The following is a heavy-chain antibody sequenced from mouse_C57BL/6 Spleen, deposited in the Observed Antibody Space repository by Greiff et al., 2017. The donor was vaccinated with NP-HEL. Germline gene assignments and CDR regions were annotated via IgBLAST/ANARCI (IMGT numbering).Heavy chain of an antibody. CDR3: TLYYDYDSFDY. CDR1: GFTFSDAW. CDR2: IRNKANNHAT. D-gene: IGHD2-4*01. J-gene: IGHJ2*01. Sequence: EVQGVESGGGLVQPGGSMKLSCAASGFTFSDAWMDWVRQSPEKGLEWVAEIRNKANNHATYYAESVKGRFTISRDDSKSSVYLQMNSLRAEDTGIYYCTLYYDYDSFDYWGQGTTLTVSS. V-gene: IGHV6-6*01.